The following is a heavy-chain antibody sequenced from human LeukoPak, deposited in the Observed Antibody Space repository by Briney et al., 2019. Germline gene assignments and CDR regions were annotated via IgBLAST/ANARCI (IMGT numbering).Heavy chain of an antibody. V-gene: IGHV1-2*02. D-gene: IGHD2-15*01. J-gene: IGHJ4*02. CDR3: VKGGYCACGRCYGGYY. CDR1: GYSFPVNN. CDR2: VNPTSGVT. Sequence: ASVRLSCKASGYSFPVNNIQWGCQAPREGLEWMGWVNPTSGVTNYAQKFQGRVTITSDASITTAYMELSSLRSDDTGIYFCVKGGYCACGRCYGGYYWGEGTQVTVSS.